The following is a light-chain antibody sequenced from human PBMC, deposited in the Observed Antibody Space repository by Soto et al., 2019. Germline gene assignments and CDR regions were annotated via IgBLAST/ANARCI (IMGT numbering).Light chain of an antibody. CDR2: DAS. CDR1: QIISSW. V-gene: IGKV1-5*01. Sequence: DIQMTQSPSTLSASVGHRFTLTCRASQIISSWLAWYQQKPGKAPKLLIYDASSLESGVPSRFSGSGSGTEFTLTISSLQPDDFATYYCQQYNSYPWTFGQGTKVDNK. CDR3: QQYNSYPWT. J-gene: IGKJ1*01.